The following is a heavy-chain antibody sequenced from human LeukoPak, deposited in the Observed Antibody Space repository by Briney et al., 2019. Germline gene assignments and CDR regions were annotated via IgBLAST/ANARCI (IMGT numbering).Heavy chain of an antibody. V-gene: IGHV1-69*06. Sequence: GSSVKVSCKASGGTFSSYAISWVRQAPGQGLEWMGGIIPIFGTANYAQKFQGRVTITADKSTSTAYMELSSLRSEDTAVYYCARDGGGSGGQYFDYWGQGTLVTVSS. J-gene: IGHJ4*02. CDR1: GGTFSSYA. D-gene: IGHD2-15*01. CDR3: ARDGGGSGGQYFDY. CDR2: IIPIFGTA.